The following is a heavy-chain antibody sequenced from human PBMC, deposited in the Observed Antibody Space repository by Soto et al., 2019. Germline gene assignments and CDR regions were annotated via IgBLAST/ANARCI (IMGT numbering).Heavy chain of an antibody. CDR1: GFTFSDYS. J-gene: IGHJ6*03. Sequence: EVQLLESGGGLVQPGGSLRLSCAASGFTFSDYSMNWVRQAPGRGLEWVSTISSGGLSTYYADSVQGRFTISRDNSNDIVDLQMNNLRAEDTAVYYCSKAPGDYYYMDVWGKGTTVTVSS. CDR3: SKAPGDYYYMDV. CDR2: ISSGGLST. V-gene: IGHV3-23*01.